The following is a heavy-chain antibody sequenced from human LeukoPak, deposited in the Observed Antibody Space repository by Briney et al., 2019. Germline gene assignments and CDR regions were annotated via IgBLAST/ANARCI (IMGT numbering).Heavy chain of an antibody. Sequence: GGSLRLSCAASGFTFSSYEMNWVRQAPGKGLEWVSYISSSGSTIYYADSVKGRFTISRDNAKNSLYLQMNSLRAEDTAVYYCATNGPGIAVAGYVDYWGQGTLVTVSS. J-gene: IGHJ4*02. CDR3: ATNGPGIAVAGYVDY. V-gene: IGHV3-48*03. D-gene: IGHD6-19*01. CDR1: GFTFSSYE. CDR2: ISSSGSTI.